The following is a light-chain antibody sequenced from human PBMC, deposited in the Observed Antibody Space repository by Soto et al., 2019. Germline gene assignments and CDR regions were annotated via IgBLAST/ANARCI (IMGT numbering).Light chain of an antibody. Sequence: VLTQPPSVSGAPGQRVTISCTGSSSNIGAGYDVHWYQQLPGTAPKLLIYDNSNRPSGVPDRFSGSKSGTSASLAITGLQAEDEADYYCQSYDSSLSGYVFGTGTKVTVL. J-gene: IGLJ1*01. CDR3: QSYDSSLSGYV. CDR1: SSNIGAGYD. CDR2: DNS. V-gene: IGLV1-40*01.